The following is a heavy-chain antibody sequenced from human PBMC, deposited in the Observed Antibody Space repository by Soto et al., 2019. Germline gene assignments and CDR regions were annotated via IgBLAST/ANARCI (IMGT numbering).Heavy chain of an antibody. CDR1: GFTFSSFA. Sequence: PGGSLRLSCSASGFTFSSFAMHWVRQAPGKGLEYVSAISSNGGSTYYGDSVKGRFTISRDNSKNTLYLQMSSLGAEDTAVYYCVKAGIAVATKNRAFDIWGQGTKVTVSS. J-gene: IGHJ3*02. CDR3: VKAGIAVATKNRAFDI. D-gene: IGHD6-19*01. V-gene: IGHV3-64D*06. CDR2: ISSNGGST.